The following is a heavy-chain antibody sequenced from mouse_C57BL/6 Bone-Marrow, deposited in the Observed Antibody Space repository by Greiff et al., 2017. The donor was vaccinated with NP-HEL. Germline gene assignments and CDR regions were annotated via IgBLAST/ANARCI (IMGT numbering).Heavy chain of an antibody. D-gene: IGHD3-2*02. Sequence: QVQLQQPGAELVKPGASVKMSCKASGYTFTSYWITWVKQRPGQGLEWIGDIYPGSGSTNYNEKFKSKATLTVDTSSSTAYMQLSSLTSEDSAVYYCARSEGYSSGLFDYWGQGTTLTVSS. CDR3: ARSEGYSSGLFDY. CDR2: IYPGSGST. V-gene: IGHV1-55*01. J-gene: IGHJ2*01. CDR1: GYTFTSYW.